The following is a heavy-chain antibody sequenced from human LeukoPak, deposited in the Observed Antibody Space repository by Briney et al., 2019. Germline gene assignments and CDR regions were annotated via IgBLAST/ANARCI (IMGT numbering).Heavy chain of an antibody. J-gene: IGHJ4*02. D-gene: IGHD1-26*01. CDR2: IKQDGSDK. V-gene: IGHV3-7*01. Sequence: PGGSLKLSCAASGFTFSSYWMSWVRQAPGKGLEWVANIKQDGSDKSYVDSVKGRFTISRDNAKNSLYLQMSSLRAEDTAVYYCARFDPNSGSYKDFDYWGQGTLVTVSS. CDR3: ARFDPNSGSYKDFDY. CDR1: GFTFSSYW.